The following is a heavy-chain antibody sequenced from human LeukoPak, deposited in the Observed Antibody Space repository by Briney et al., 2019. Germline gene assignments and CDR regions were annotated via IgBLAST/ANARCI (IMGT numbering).Heavy chain of an antibody. CDR1: GFTFSSYS. CDR2: IYYTGAT. Sequence: GSLRLSCATSGFTFSSYSFDWIRQPPGKGLEWIGYIYYTGATSYNPSLKSRVTISVDTSKKQFSLKLTSVTAADTAVYYCARYGGSGWVIDNWGQGTLVTVSS. D-gene: IGHD6-19*01. J-gene: IGHJ4*02. V-gene: IGHV4-59*08. CDR3: ARYGGSGWVIDN.